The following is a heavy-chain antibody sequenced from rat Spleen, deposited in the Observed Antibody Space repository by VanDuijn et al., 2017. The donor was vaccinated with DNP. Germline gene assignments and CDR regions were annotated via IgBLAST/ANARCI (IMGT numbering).Heavy chain of an antibody. CDR1: GFTFSNYG. Sequence: EVQLVETGGGLVQPGRSLKLSCAASGFTFSNYGMAWVRQAPTKGLEWVASISTGGGNTYYRDSVKGRFTVSRDNAKSTLYLQMDCQRSEDTATYYCAGNYFDGSFYYPFAYWGQGTLVTVSS. J-gene: IGHJ3*01. CDR3: AGNYFDGSFYYPFAY. V-gene: IGHV5S13*01. CDR2: ISTGGGNT. D-gene: IGHD1-12*02.